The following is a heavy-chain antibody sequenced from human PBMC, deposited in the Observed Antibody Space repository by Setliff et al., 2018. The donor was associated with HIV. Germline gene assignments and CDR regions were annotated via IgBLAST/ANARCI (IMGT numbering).Heavy chain of an antibody. D-gene: IGHD2-2*01. CDR2: ISGSSSTI. Sequence: GGSLRLSCAASGFTFSSYSMNWVRQAPGKGLEWVSYISGSSSTIYYADSVKGRFTISRDNAKNSLYLQMNSLRADDTGVYYCESHFGYCSSTSCEGYWGQRALVSVTS. CDR3: ESHFGYCSSTSCEGY. CDR1: GFTFSSYS. J-gene: IGHJ4*02. V-gene: IGHV3-48*04.